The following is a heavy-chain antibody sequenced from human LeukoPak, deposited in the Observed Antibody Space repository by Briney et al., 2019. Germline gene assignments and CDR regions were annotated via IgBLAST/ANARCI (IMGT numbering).Heavy chain of an antibody. CDR3: ARRTWFGTAYFYYFIDV. CDR1: GGSFSTYY. V-gene: IGHV4-34*01. J-gene: IGHJ6*03. Sequence: PSETLSLTCAVYGGSFSTYYWGWIRQSPGKGLEWIGEINQSGTTNYNPSLKSRVTISVDTSKNQFSLHLRSVTATDSAMYYCARRTWFGTAYFYYFIDVWGKGTTVTVSS. D-gene: IGHD3-10*01. CDR2: INQSGTT.